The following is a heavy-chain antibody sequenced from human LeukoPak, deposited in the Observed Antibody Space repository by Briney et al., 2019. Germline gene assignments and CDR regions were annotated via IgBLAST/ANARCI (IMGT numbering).Heavy chain of an antibody. CDR1: GFTFSDYY. Sequence: GGSLRLSCAASGFTFSDYYMTWVRQAPGKGLEWLSYITNRGDTVFYADSVKGRFTVSRDNAKRSLYLQMNSLRAEDTAVYYCARFRTWGDKAFDYWGQGTLVTVSS. D-gene: IGHD2-21*02. V-gene: IGHV3-11*04. CDR2: ITNRGDTV. J-gene: IGHJ4*02. CDR3: ARFRTWGDKAFDY.